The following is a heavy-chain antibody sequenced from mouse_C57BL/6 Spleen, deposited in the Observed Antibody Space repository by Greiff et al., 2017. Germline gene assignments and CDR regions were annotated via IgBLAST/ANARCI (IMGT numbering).Heavy chain of an antibody. CDR1: GYTFTDYN. J-gene: IGHJ2*01. D-gene: IGHD2-3*01. CDR3: ARKEGDGYYYVDY. Sequence: VQLQQSGPELVKPGASVKIPCKASGYTFTDYNMDWVKQSHGKSLEWIGDINPNNGGTIYNQKFKGKATLTVDKSSSTAYMERRSLTSEDTAVYYCARKEGDGYYYVDYWGQGTTLTVSS. V-gene: IGHV1-18*01. CDR2: INPNNGGT.